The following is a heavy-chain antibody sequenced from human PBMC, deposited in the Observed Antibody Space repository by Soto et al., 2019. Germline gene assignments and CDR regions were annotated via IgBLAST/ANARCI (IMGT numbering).Heavy chain of an antibody. CDR1: GFTVSSNY. D-gene: IGHD3-22*01. CDR2: IYSGGST. Sequence: GGSLRLSCAASGFTVSSNYMSWVRQAPGKGLEWVSVIYSGGSTYYADSVKGRFTISRDNSKNTLYLQMNSLRAEDTAVYYCARGSFGYYYDSSGYDAFDIWGQGTMVTVSS. J-gene: IGHJ3*02. V-gene: IGHV3-53*01. CDR3: ARGSFGYYYDSSGYDAFDI.